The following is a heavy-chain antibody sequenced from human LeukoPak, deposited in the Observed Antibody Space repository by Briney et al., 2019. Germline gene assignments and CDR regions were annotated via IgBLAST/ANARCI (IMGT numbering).Heavy chain of an antibody. Sequence: GESLKISCQGSGYTFTNYWIGWVRQMPGKGLEWMGIIYPGDSETRYSPSFQGQVSISADKSISTAYLQWSSLKASDTAMYYCARRGRISPIPFDYWGQGTLVTVSS. D-gene: IGHD1-14*01. V-gene: IGHV5-51*01. CDR1: GYTFTNYW. CDR2: IYPGDSET. J-gene: IGHJ4*02. CDR3: ARRGRISPIPFDY.